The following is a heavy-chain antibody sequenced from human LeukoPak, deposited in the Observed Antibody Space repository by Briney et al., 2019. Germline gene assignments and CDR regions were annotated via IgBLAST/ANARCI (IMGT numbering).Heavy chain of an antibody. J-gene: IGHJ4*02. V-gene: IGHV5-51*01. D-gene: IGHD2-15*01. Sequence: GESLKISCKGFGYSFTSYWIGWVRQMPGKGLGWMGIIYPGDSDTRYSPPFQGQVTISADKSISTAYLQWSSLKASDTAMYYCARQWHCSGGSCHFDYWGQGTLVTVSS. CDR2: IYPGDSDT. CDR1: GYSFTSYW. CDR3: ARQWHCSGGSCHFDY.